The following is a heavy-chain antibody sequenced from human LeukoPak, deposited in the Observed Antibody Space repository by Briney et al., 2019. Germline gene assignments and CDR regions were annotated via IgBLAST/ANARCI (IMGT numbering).Heavy chain of an antibody. D-gene: IGHD2-15*01. V-gene: IGHV1-46*01. CDR2: INPSGGST. Sequence: GSSVKVSCKASGGTFSSYAIGWVRQAPGQGLEWMGIINPSGGSTSYAQKFQGRVTMTRDTSTSTVYMELSSLRSEDTAVYYCARGGIVSATLVPGADYWGQGTLVTVSS. CDR3: ARGGIVSATLVPGADY. CDR1: GGTFSSYA. J-gene: IGHJ4*02.